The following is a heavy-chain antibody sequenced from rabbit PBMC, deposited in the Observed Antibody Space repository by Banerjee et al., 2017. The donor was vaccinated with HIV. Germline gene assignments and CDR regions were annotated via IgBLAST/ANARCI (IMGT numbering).Heavy chain of an antibody. D-gene: IGHD8-1*01. CDR1: GFSFSSINY. CDR2: IYTGGTGIT. V-gene: IGHV1S40*01. CDR3: ARTIAGSSYATITSLDL. J-gene: IGHJ6*01. Sequence: QSLEESGGGLVKPGASLTLTCTASGFSFSSINYMCWVRQAPGKGLEWVACIYTGGTGITYYASWAKGRFTISKTSSTTVTLQMTSLTAADTATYFCARTIAGSSYATITSLDLWGQGTLVTVS.